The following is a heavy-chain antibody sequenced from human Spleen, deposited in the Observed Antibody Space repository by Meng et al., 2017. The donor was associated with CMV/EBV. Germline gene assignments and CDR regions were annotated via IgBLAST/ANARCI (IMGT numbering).Heavy chain of an antibody. Sequence: GESLKISCAASGFTFSSYNMNWVRQAPGKGLEWVSYISTSSSTIYYADSVKGRFTISRDNSKNTLYLQMNSLRAEDTAVYYCARDYYGSGSYYWELDCWGQGTLVTVSS. J-gene: IGHJ4*02. V-gene: IGHV3-48*01. CDR1: GFTFSSYN. CDR2: ISTSSSTI. D-gene: IGHD3-10*01. CDR3: ARDYYGSGSYYWELDC.